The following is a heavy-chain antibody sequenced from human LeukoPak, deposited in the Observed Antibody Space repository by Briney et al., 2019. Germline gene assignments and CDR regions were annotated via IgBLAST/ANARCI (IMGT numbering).Heavy chain of an antibody. V-gene: IGHV3-30*18. Sequence: AGGSLRLSCAASGFTFSSYGMHWVRQAPGKGLEWVAVISYDGSNKYYADSVKGRFTISRDNSKNTLYLQMNSLRAEDTAVYYCAKAESGWETDGFDIWGQGTMVTVSS. CDR3: AKAESGWETDGFDI. CDR2: ISYDGSNK. J-gene: IGHJ3*02. D-gene: IGHD6-19*01. CDR1: GFTFSSYG.